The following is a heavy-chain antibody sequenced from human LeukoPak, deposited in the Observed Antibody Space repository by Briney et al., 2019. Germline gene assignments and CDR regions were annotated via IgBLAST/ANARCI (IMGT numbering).Heavy chain of an antibody. D-gene: IGHD3-10*01. CDR1: GGSISSSSYY. V-gene: IGHV4-39*07. Sequence: SETLSLTCTVSGGSISSSSYYWGWIRQPPGKGLEWIGSIYYSGSTYYNPSLKSRVTISADRSKNQIYLTLTSLTAADTAVYFCASAVYFGDLTVFDTWGQGTLVTVSS. CDR2: IYYSGST. J-gene: IGHJ5*02. CDR3: ASAVYFGDLTVFDT.